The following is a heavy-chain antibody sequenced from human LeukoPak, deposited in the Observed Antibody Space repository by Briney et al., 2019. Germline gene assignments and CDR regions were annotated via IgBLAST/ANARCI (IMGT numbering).Heavy chain of an antibody. J-gene: IGHJ4*02. V-gene: IGHV4-38-2*01. CDR3: ARYCTSTTCILRGFDY. CDR2: IYHTGSA. Sequence: SETLSLTCSVSGYSYTSGHYWGWIRQPPGKGLEWIANIYHTGSAHYNPSLKSRVTISVDTSKNQFSLKLSSVTAADTAVYYCARYCTSTTCILRGFDYWGQGTLVTVSS. D-gene: IGHD2-2*01. CDR1: GYSYTSGHY.